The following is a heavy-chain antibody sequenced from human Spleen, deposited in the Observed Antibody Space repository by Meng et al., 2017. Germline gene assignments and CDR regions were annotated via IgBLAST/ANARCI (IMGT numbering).Heavy chain of an antibody. V-gene: IGHV3-21*01. J-gene: IGHJ4*02. CDR1: GFTFSSYS. Sequence: GESLKISCAASGFTFSSYSMNWVRQAPGKGLEWVSSISSSSSYIYYADSVKGRFTISRDNSKNTLYLQMNSLRAEDTAVYYCAIGVHDYPWDFDYWGQGTLVTVSS. CDR2: ISSSSSYI. D-gene: IGHD4/OR15-4a*01. CDR3: AIGVHDYPWDFDY.